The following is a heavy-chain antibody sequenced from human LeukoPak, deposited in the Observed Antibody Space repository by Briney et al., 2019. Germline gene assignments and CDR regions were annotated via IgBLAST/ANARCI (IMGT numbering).Heavy chain of an antibody. V-gene: IGHV1-69*05. CDR2: IIPIFGTA. J-gene: IGHJ4*02. CDR1: GGTFGSYA. CDR3: ARNPPHYYDSSGYFDY. D-gene: IGHD3-22*01. Sequence: SVKVSCKASGGTFGSYAISWVRQAPGQGLEWMGGIIPIFGTANYAQKFQGRVTITTDESTSTAYMELSSLRSEDTAVYYCARNPPHYYDSSGYFDYWGQGTLVTVSS.